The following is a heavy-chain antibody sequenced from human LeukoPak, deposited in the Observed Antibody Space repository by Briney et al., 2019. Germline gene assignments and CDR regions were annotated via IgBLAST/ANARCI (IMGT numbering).Heavy chain of an antibody. J-gene: IGHJ6*02. Sequence: ASVKVSCKASGGTFSSYAISWVRQAPGQGLEWMGGIIPIFGTANYAQKFQGRVTITADESTSTAYMELSSLGSEDTAVYYCARRESTRGYSYGLGNYYYYGMDVWGQGTTVTVSS. V-gene: IGHV1-69*01. CDR2: IIPIFGTA. CDR1: GGTFSSYA. D-gene: IGHD5-18*01. CDR3: ARRESTRGYSYGLGNYYYYGMDV.